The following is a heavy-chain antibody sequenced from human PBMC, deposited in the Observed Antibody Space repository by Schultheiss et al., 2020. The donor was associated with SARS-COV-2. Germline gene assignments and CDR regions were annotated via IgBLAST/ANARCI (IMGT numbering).Heavy chain of an antibody. CDR1: GYTFTSYY. D-gene: IGHD2-8*01. J-gene: IGHJ6*02. CDR2: ISAYNGNT. Sequence: ASVKVSCKASGYTFTSYYMHWVRQAPGQGLEWMGWISAYNGNTNYAQKLQGRVTMTTDTSTSTAYMELRSLRSDDTAVYYCARLMVYATDGMDVWGQGTTVTVSS. V-gene: IGHV1-18*04. CDR3: ARLMVYATDGMDV.